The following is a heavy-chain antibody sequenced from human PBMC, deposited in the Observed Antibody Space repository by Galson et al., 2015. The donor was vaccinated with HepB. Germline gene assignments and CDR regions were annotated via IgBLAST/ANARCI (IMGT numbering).Heavy chain of an antibody. V-gene: IGHV6-1*01. D-gene: IGHD6-19*01. Sequence: CAISGDSVSSNTAAWNWIRQSPSRGLEWLGRAYYRSRWSYDYAVSVKGRITINPDTSKNQFSLHVNSVTPVDTAVYYCARSPKVAADFDYWGQGTLVTVSS. CDR2: AYYRSRWSY. J-gene: IGHJ4*02. CDR1: GDSVSSNTAA. CDR3: ARSPKVAADFDY.